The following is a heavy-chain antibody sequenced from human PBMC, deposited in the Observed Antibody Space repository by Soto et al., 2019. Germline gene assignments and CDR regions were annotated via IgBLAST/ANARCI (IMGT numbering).Heavy chain of an antibody. CDR3: AKDVGVRPNYYGSGSYYNVDY. D-gene: IGHD3-10*01. CDR1: GFSFSSYG. V-gene: IGHV3-23*01. Sequence: EVQLLESGGGLVQPGGSLRLSCAASGFSFSSYGISWVRQAPGKGLGWVSAISGSGGSTYYADSVKGRFTISRDNSKNTLYLQMNSLRAEDTAVYYCAKDVGVRPNYYGSGSYYNVDYWGQGTLVTVSS. CDR2: ISGSGGST. J-gene: IGHJ4*02.